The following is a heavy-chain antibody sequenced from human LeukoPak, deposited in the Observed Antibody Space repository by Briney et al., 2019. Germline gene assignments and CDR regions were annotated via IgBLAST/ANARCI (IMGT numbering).Heavy chain of an antibody. V-gene: IGHV4-38-2*01. Sequence: SETLSLTCAVSGYSISSGYYWGWIRQPPGKGLEWIGSIYYSGSTYYNPSLKSRVTISVDTSKNQFSLKLSSVTAADTAVYYCARRGAEWELPYFDYWGQGTLVTVAS. CDR2: IYYSGST. CDR1: GYSISSGYY. J-gene: IGHJ4*02. D-gene: IGHD1-26*01. CDR3: ARRGAEWELPYFDY.